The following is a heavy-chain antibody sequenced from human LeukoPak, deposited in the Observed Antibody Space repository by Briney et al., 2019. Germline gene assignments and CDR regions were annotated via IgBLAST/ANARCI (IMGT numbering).Heavy chain of an antibody. Sequence: SETLSLTCAVYGYSISSGYYWGWIRQPPGKGEEWVGSIYHSGSTYYNPSLKRRVTISVDMSKNQFSLKLSSVTAAHSALYHCARHMASSLPFAAYNWFYPSGDGTLVTVSS. J-gene: IGHJ5*02. V-gene: IGHV4-38-2*01. CDR3: ARHMASSLPFAAYNWFYP. CDR2: IYHSGST. D-gene: IGHD5-24*01. CDR1: GYSISSGYY.